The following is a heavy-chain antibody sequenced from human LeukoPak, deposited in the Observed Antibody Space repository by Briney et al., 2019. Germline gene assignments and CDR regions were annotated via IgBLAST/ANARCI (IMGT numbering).Heavy chain of an antibody. Sequence: GGSLRLSCAASGFTFSSYATHWVRQAPGKGLEWVAGISYDGSNKYYTDSVKGRFTISRDNSKNTLYLEMNSLTAEDTAVYYCARDGVGVWGSYPHWGQGTLVTVSS. V-gene: IGHV3-30-3*01. CDR3: ARDGVGVWGSYPH. CDR2: ISYDGSNK. J-gene: IGHJ4*02. CDR1: GFTFSSYA. D-gene: IGHD3-16*01.